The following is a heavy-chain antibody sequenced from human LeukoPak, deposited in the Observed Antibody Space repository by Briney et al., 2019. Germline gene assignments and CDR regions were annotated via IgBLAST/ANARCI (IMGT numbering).Heavy chain of an antibody. CDR1: GFTFSSYY. CDR2: ISSSSSYI. V-gene: IGHV3-21*01. CDR3: ARGAIAAAGILDY. Sequence: PGGSLRLSCAASGFTFSSYYMNWVRQAPGKGLEWISTISSSSSYIYYADSVKGRFTISRDNAKNSLYLQMSSLRAEDTGVYYCARGAIAAAGILDYWGQGTLVTVSP. J-gene: IGHJ4*02. D-gene: IGHD6-13*01.